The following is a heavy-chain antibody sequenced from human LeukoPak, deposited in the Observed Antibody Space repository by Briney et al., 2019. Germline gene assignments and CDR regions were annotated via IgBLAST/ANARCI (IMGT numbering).Heavy chain of an antibody. CDR1: GFIFSSFS. CDR2: ITDTGYT. CDR3: AKGPLYNIAGSYI. D-gene: IGHD1-26*01. V-gene: IGHV3-23*01. Sequence: GGPLRLSCAASGFIFSSFSMTWVRQAPGKGLEWVSTITDTGYTYDADSVKGRFTISRDNSKNTLYLQMNSLRAEDTAVYYCAKGPLYNIAGSYIWGQGTLVTVSS. J-gene: IGHJ4*02.